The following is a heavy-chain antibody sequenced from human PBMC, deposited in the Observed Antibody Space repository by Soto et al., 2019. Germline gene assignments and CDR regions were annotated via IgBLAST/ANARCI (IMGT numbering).Heavy chain of an antibody. D-gene: IGHD6-13*01. V-gene: IGHV3-23*01. CDR3: ATRPAGTIYYAVFDY. CDR1: GLTFSSHA. J-gene: IGHJ4*02. CDR2: ITGSGAAT. Sequence: GGSLRLSCAASGLTFSSHAMTWVRQAPGKGLEWVSGITGSGAATYYADSVKGRFTISRDNSKNTLYLQMNSLRAEDTAVYYCATRPAGTIYYAVFDYWGQGTLVTVSS.